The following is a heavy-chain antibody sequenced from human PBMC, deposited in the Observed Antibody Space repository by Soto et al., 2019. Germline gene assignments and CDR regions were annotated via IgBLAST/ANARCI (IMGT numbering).Heavy chain of an antibody. CDR1: GGSISTCY. CDR2: IHYSGTT. D-gene: IGHD3-10*01. J-gene: IGHJ6*02. CDR3: AKIRVGEHYYYTLDV. V-gene: IGHV4-59*01. Sequence: PSETQYLTSTVSGGSISTCYWSWIRPPPGKGLEWIGSIHYSGTTSYNPSLKSRVTISVDTSKNQFSLKLSFVTAADTAVYFCAKIRVGEHYYYTLDVWGQGTAVTVS.